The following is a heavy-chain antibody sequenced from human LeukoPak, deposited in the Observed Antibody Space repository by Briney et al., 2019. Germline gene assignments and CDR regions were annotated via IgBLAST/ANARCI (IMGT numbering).Heavy chain of an antibody. D-gene: IGHD6-13*01. Sequence: GGSLRLSCAASGFTFSTYTMYWVRHPPGKRLEWVSIIGSSGGGIHYADSVKGRFTISRDNSKNALYLQMNSLRDEDTAVYYCARDASSSWYYFDFWGQGTLVTVSS. CDR1: GFTFSTYT. CDR2: IGSSGGGI. J-gene: IGHJ4*02. V-gene: IGHV3-23*01. CDR3: ARDASSSWYYFDF.